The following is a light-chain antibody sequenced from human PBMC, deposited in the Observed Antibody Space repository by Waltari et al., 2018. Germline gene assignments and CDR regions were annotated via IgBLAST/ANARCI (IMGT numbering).Light chain of an antibody. CDR2: DAS. CDR3: QQESNWSYS. J-gene: IGKJ2*03. V-gene: IGKV3D-15*01. CDR1: QSVSSR. Sequence: DIVMTQSPATLSLSPGERPTLSCRASQSVSSRLAWYQQKPGQAPRLIIYDASSRATGIPDRFSGSGSGTEFTLTISSLEPEDVAVYFCQQESNWSYSFGQGTKVEIK.